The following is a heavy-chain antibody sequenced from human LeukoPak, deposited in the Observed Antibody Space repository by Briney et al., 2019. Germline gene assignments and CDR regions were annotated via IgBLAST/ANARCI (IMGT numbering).Heavy chain of an antibody. CDR1: GYSFNSYW. Sequence: GESLKISCKGSGYSFNSYWLGWVRQMPGKGLEWMGIIYPGDSDTRYSPSFQGQVTISADKSISTAYLQWSSLKASDTAMYYCARHRYYYDSSAMRYYFDYWGQGTLVTVSS. D-gene: IGHD3-22*01. V-gene: IGHV5-51*01. CDR3: ARHRYYYDSSAMRYYFDY. CDR2: IYPGDSDT. J-gene: IGHJ4*02.